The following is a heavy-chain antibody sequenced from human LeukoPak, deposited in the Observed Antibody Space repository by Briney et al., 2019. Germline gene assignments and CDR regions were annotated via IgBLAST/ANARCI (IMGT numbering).Heavy chain of an antibody. V-gene: IGHV1-2*02. J-gene: IGHJ5*02. CDR2: INPNSGGT. CDR1: GYTFTGYY. Sequence: ASVKVSCKASGYTFTGYYMHWVRQAPGQGLEGMGWINPNSGGTNYAQKFQGRVTMTRDTSISTAYMELSRLRSDDTAVYYCARDRGGSSSWYFWFDPWGQGTLVTVSS. D-gene: IGHD6-13*01. CDR3: ARDRGGSSSWYFWFDP.